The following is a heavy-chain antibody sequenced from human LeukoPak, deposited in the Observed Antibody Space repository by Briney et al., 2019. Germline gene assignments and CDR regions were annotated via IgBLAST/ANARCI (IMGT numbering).Heavy chain of an antibody. J-gene: IGHJ4*02. V-gene: IGHV1-8*01. Sequence: ASVKVSCKASGYTFTSYDINWVRQATGQGLEWMGWMNPNSGNTGYAQKFKGRVTMTRNTSISTAYMELSSLRSEDTAVYYCARATTHYYDSSGPTFDYWGQGTLVTVSS. CDR2: MNPNSGNT. CDR1: GYTFTSYD. CDR3: ARATTHYYDSSGPTFDY. D-gene: IGHD3-22*01.